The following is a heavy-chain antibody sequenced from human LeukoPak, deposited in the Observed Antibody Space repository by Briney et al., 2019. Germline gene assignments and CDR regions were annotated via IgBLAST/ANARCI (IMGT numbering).Heavy chain of an antibody. V-gene: IGHV1-2*06. J-gene: IGHJ3*02. CDR3: ARAIEMYAFDI. Sequence: WMGRINPNSGGTNYAQKFQGRVTMTRDTSISTAYMELSRLRSDDTAVYYCARAIEMYAFDIWGQGTMVTVSS. D-gene: IGHD5-24*01. CDR2: INPNSGGT.